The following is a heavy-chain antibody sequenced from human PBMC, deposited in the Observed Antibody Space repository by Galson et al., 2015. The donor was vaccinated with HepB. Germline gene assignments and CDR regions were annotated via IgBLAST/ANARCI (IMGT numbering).Heavy chain of an antibody. J-gene: IGHJ4*02. CDR2: IKQDGSDK. V-gene: IGHV3-7*01. D-gene: IGHD2-15*01. Sequence: SLRLSCAASGFTLSNYWMTWVRQGPGKGLEWVASIKQDGSDKYYVDSVKGRFSISRDNAKNSLYLQLNSLRAEDTAVYYCARGRSPDYWGQGTLVTVSS. CDR1: GFTLSNYW. CDR3: ARGRSPDY.